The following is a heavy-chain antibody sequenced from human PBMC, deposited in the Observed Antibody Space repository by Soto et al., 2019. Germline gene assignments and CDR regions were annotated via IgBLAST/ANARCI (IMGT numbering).Heavy chain of an antibody. CDR2: IYYAGNT. Sequence: PSETLSLTCTVSGGSITGYYWSWIRQPPGRGLEWIGYIYYAGNTLYTPSLKSRVTISVDTSKNQFSLKLSSVTAADTAVYYCARHDAVPMLQNGMGVWGQGTTVTVSS. CDR1: GGSITGYY. J-gene: IGHJ6*02. CDR3: ARHDAVPMLQNGMGV. D-gene: IGHD2-2*01. V-gene: IGHV4-59*01.